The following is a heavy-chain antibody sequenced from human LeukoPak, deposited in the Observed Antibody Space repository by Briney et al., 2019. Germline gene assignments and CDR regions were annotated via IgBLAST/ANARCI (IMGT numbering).Heavy chain of an antibody. D-gene: IGHD2-2*01. CDR2: IYYSGST. Sequence: PSETLSLTCTVSGGSISSYYWSWIRQPPGKRLEWIGYIYYSGSTNYNPSLKSRVTISVDTSKNQFSLKLSSVTAADTAVYYCARGKIVVVPAARWIRWFDPWGQGTLVTVSS. V-gene: IGHV4-59*12. CDR1: GGSISSYY. J-gene: IGHJ5*02. CDR3: ARGKIVVVPAARWIRWFDP.